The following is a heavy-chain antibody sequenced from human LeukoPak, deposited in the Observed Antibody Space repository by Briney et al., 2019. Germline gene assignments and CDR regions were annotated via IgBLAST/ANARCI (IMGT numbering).Heavy chain of an antibody. V-gene: IGHV4-59*08. CDR2: IYYTGST. J-gene: IGHJ4*02. CDR3: ARHRAYSSSSPFDY. CDR1: GGSISSLY. Sequence: PSETLFRTCSVSGGSISSLYWSWIRQPPGKGLEWIGYIYYTGSTNYNPSLKSRVTMFVDMSKNQFSLRLSSVTAADTAVYYCARHRAYSSSSPFDYWGQGTLVTVSS. D-gene: IGHD6-6*01.